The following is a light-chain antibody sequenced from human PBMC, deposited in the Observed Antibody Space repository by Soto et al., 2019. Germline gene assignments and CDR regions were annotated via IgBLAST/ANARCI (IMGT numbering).Light chain of an antibody. CDR2: GAS. CDR1: QSVAYTY. J-gene: IGKJ4*01. CDR3: QQYGGMPIT. Sequence: EIVLTQSPATLSLSPGERATLSCRASQSVAYTYLAWFQQKPGQAPRLLIYGASSRATGIPDRFWGGGSGTDFTLTIEKLEPEDFAVYYCQQYGGMPITFGGGTKVDIK. V-gene: IGKV3-20*01.